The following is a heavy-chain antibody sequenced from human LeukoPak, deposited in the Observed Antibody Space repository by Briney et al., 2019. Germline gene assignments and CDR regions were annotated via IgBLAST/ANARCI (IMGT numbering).Heavy chain of an antibody. CDR1: GYTFTSND. CDR2: MNPNRGNT. J-gene: IGHJ4*02. V-gene: IGHV1-8*01. Sequence: ASVKVSCKASGYTFTSNDINWVRQATGQGLEWMGGMNPNRGNTAYAQKFQGRVTMTRNTAISTAYMELSSLRSEDTAVYYCARPKSKYDSSGYYPLDYWGQGTLVTVSS. CDR3: ARPKSKYDSSGYYPLDY. D-gene: IGHD3-22*01.